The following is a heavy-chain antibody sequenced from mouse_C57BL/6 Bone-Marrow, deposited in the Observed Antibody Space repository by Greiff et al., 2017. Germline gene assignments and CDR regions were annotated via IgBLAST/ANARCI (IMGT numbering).Heavy chain of an antibody. CDR2: ISYDGST. J-gene: IGHJ2*01. CDR3: ARGRAGSSYFDY. V-gene: IGHV3-6*01. D-gene: IGHD1-1*01. CDR1: GYSITSGYY. Sequence: VQLQQSGPGLVKPSQSLSLTCSVTGYSITSGYYWNWIRQFPGNKMEWMGYISYDGSTNYNPSLKNQISITRDTSKNQIFLKLNSVTTEYTATYDGARGRAGSSYFDYWGQGTTLTFSS.